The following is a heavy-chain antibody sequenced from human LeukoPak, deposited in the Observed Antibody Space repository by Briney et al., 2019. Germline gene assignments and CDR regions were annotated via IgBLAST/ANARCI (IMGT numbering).Heavy chain of an antibody. V-gene: IGHV3-30*02. CDR2: IRYDGSNK. Sequence: GGSLRLSCAAFGFTFSNYAIHWVRQAPGKGLEWVAFIRYDGSNKYYVDSVKGRFTISRDNSKNTLYLQMNSLRAEDTAVYYCAKPSLYYYDTSGYYRYWYFDLWGRGTLVTVSS. CDR3: AKPSLYYYDTSGYYRYWYFDL. J-gene: IGHJ2*01. D-gene: IGHD3-22*01. CDR1: GFTFSNYA.